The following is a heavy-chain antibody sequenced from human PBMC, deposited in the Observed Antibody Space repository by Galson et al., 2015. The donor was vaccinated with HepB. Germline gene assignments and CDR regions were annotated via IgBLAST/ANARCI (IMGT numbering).Heavy chain of an antibody. J-gene: IGHJ3*02. Sequence: SVKVSCKASGYTFTSYGISWVRQAPGQGLEWMGWISAYNGNTNYAQKLQGRVTMTTDTSTSTAYMELRSLRSDDTAVYYCARDVRYFDWLLFGLAFDIWGQGTMVTVSS. CDR2: ISAYNGNT. CDR1: GYTFTSYG. V-gene: IGHV1-18*01. D-gene: IGHD3-9*01. CDR3: ARDVRYFDWLLFGLAFDI.